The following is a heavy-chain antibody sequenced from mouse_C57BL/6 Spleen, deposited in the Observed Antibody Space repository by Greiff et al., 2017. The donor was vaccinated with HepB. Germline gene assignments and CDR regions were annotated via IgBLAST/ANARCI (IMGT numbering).Heavy chain of an antibody. V-gene: IGHV1-80*01. CDR1: GYAFSSYW. Sequence: QVQLKESGAELVKPGASVKISCKASGYAFSSYWMNWVKQRPGRGLEWIGQIYPVDGDTNYNGKFKGKTTLTADNSSSTAYMQLSSLTSEDSAVYFCARKATTVVASNWYFDVWGTGTTVTVSS. J-gene: IGHJ1*03. D-gene: IGHD1-1*01. CDR3: ARKATTVVASNWYFDV. CDR2: IYPVDGDT.